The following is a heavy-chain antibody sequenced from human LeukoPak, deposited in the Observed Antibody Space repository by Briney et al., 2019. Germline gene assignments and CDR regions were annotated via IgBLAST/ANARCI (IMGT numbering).Heavy chain of an antibody. Sequence: GGSLRLSCAASGFTFSDYYMSWIRQAPGKGLEWVSYISSSSSYTNYADSVKGRFTISRDNAKNSLYLQMNSLRAEDTAVYYCAGGPTLYSSGRRRYWFDPWGQGTLVTVSS. CDR1: GFTFSDYY. V-gene: IGHV3-11*06. CDR2: ISSSSSYT. D-gene: IGHD6-19*01. CDR3: AGGPTLYSSGRRRYWFDP. J-gene: IGHJ5*02.